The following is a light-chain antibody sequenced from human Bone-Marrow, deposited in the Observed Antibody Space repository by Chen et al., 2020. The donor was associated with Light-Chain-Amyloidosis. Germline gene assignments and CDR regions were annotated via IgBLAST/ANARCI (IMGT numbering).Light chain of an antibody. Sequence: SFHLTQPPSVSVSPGHTARLTCSGDDLPTKYAYWYQQKPGQAPGLVIHRDTERPSGISVRFSGPSSGTTATLTISGVQAEDEADYHCQSADSSGTYEVIFGGGTKLTVL. CDR2: RDT. J-gene: IGLJ2*01. CDR1: DLPTKY. CDR3: QSADSSGTYEVI. V-gene: IGLV3-25*03.